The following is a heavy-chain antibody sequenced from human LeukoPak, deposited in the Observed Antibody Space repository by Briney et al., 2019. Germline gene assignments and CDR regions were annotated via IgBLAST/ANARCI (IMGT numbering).Heavy chain of an antibody. Sequence: GGSLRLSCAVSGFSVSSLGMSWVRQAPGKGLEWISAISVNGETAYYADSVKGRFIISRDNSKNTLYLQLSSLRAEDTAVYYCAQGYSSGWYPYWGLGSLVSVSS. J-gene: IGHJ4*02. CDR1: GFSVSSLG. CDR3: AQGYSSGWYPY. V-gene: IGHV3-23*01. CDR2: ISVNGETA. D-gene: IGHD6-19*01.